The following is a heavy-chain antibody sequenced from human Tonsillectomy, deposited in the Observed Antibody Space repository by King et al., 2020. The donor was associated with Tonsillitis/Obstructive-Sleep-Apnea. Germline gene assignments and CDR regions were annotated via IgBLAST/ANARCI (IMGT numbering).Heavy chain of an antibody. J-gene: IGHJ4*02. V-gene: IGHV5-51*01. D-gene: IGHD6-19*01. CDR1: GYSYTSYL. CDR2: IYPGDCDT. CDR3: ARLFSASIPVAGTFDF. Sequence: QLVQSGAEVNKPGESLTICCKGSGYSYTSYLIGRVRPVAGKGLEWIGIIYPGDCDTSYSPSFHGQVTSSDDKSISTAYLQRSSLKASDTAMYYCARLFSASIPVAGTFDFWGQGTLVTVSS.